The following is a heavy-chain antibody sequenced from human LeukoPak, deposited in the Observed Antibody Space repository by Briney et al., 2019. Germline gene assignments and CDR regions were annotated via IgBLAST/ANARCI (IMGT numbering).Heavy chain of an antibody. CDR1: GFAFADYG. J-gene: IGHJ4*02. CDR2: IKTDGSEK. Sequence: GGSLRLSCAASGFAFADYGMSWVRQAPGKGLQWVANIKTDGSEKYYVDSVKGRFTISRDNAKNSLYLQTNSLRAEDTAVYYCARDRNRLPSSKRSDVDTTFFWYWGQGTLVTVSS. V-gene: IGHV3-7*01. CDR3: ARDRNRLPSSKRSDVDTTFFWY. D-gene: IGHD5-18*01.